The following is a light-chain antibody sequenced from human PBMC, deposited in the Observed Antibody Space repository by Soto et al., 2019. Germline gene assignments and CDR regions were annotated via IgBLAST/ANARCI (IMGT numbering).Light chain of an antibody. CDR3: SSYSSVTTLWV. V-gene: IGLV2-14*01. J-gene: IGLJ3*02. CDR2: EVS. Sequence: QSALTQPASVSGSPGQSITISCTGTSSDVGGYNYVSWYQQHLGKAPKLIIYEVSNRPSGVSNRFSGSKSGNTASLTVSGLQAEDEADYYCSSYSSVTTLWVFGGGTKLTVL. CDR1: SSDVGGYNY.